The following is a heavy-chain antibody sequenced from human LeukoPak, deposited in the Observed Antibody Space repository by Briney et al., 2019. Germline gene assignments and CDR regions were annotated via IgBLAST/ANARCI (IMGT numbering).Heavy chain of an antibody. V-gene: IGHV4-34*01. CDR2: INHSGST. J-gene: IGHJ5*02. D-gene: IGHD6-19*01. CDR1: GGSFNCYY. Sequence: PSETLSLTCAVYGGSFNCYYLSWIRQPPGKGLEWIGEINHSGSTNYNPSLKSRVTISVDTSKNQFSLKLSSVTAADTAVYYCARGGQWLAHNWFDPWGQGTLVTVSS. CDR3: ARGGQWLAHNWFDP.